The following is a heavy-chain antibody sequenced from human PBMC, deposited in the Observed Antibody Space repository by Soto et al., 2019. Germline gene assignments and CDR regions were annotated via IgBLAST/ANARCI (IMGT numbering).Heavy chain of an antibody. J-gene: IGHJ4*02. CDR2: ISNSSSAI. CDR3: ARDPLRGYGSGWFVDY. Sequence: GGSLRLSCAASGFTFSNYNMNWIRQAPGKGLEWVSYISNSSSAIYYADSVRGRFTISRDNAKNSLYLQMSSLSDEDTGVYYCARDPLRGYGSGWFVDYWGQGSLVTVSS. D-gene: IGHD6-19*01. V-gene: IGHV3-48*02. CDR1: GFTFSNYN.